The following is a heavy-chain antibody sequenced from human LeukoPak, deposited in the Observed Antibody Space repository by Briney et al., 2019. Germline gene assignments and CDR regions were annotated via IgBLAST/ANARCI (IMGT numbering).Heavy chain of an antibody. J-gene: IGHJ6*03. V-gene: IGHV4-59*12. Sequence: ASETLSLTCTVSGGSISSYYWSWLRQPPGKGLEWVGYIYYSGSTNYNPSLKSRVTISVDTSKNQFSLKLSSVTAADTAVYYCARDEFYGSGSWDYYYYMDVWGKGTTVTISS. D-gene: IGHD3-10*01. CDR3: ARDEFYGSGSWDYYYYMDV. CDR1: GGSISSYY. CDR2: IYYSGST.